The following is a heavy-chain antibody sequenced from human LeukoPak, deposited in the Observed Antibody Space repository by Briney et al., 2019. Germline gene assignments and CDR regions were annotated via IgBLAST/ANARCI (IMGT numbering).Heavy chain of an antibody. D-gene: IGHD3/OR15-3a*01. V-gene: IGHV3-53*01. J-gene: IGHJ5*02. CDR1: GFTVSSNY. Sequence: PGGSLRLSCAASGFTVSSNYMSWVRQAPGKGLEWVSVIYSGGSTYYADSVKGRFTISRDNSKNTLYLQMNSLRAEDTAVYYCARINSRVDGWWFDPWGQGTLVTVSS. CDR3: ARINSRVDGWWFDP. CDR2: IYSGGST.